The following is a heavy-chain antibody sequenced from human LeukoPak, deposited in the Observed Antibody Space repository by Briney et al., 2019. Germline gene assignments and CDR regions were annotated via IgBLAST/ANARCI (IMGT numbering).Heavy chain of an antibody. V-gene: IGHV3-30*02. Sequence: QPGGSLRLSCAASGFTFSSYGMHWVRQAPGKGLEWVAFIRYDGSNKYYADSVKGRFTISRDNSENTLYLQMNSLRAEDTAVYYCAKAVLSGGDYYYMDVWGKGTTVTVSS. CDR1: GFTFSSYG. J-gene: IGHJ6*03. D-gene: IGHD3-16*02. CDR3: AKAVLSGGDYYYMDV. CDR2: IRYDGSNK.